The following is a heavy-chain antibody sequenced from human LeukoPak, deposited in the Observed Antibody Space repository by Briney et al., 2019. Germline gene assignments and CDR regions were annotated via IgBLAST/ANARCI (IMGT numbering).Heavy chain of an antibody. D-gene: IGHD2-21*02. Sequence: PGGSLRLSCAASGFAFSNYAINWVRQAPGKGLEWVSVISGGGDSTYYADSVKGRFTISRDNSKNTLYLQMNSLRAEDTAVYYCARDGGDWLNDYWGQGTLVTVSS. CDR2: ISGGGDST. V-gene: IGHV3-23*01. CDR3: ARDGGDWLNDY. CDR1: GFAFSNYA. J-gene: IGHJ4*02.